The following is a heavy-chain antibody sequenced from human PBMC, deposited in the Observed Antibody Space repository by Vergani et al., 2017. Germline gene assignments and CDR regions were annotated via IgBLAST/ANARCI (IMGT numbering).Heavy chain of an antibody. CDR1: GFTFSSYA. J-gene: IGHJ3*02. Sequence: QVQLVESGGGVVQPGRSLRLSCAASGFTFSSYALHWVRQAPGKGLEWVAVISYDGSNKYYADSVKGRFTISRDNSQYTLYLQMNSLRAEDTAVYYCARAAPTVTNDAFDIWGQGTMVTVSS. CDR3: ARAAPTVTNDAFDI. V-gene: IGHV3-30-3*01. CDR2: ISYDGSNK. D-gene: IGHD4-17*01.